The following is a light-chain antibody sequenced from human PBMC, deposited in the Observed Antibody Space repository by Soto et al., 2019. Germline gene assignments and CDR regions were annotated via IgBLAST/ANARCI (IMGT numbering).Light chain of an antibody. CDR3: SSYTSSSTLWV. V-gene: IGLV2-14*01. J-gene: IGLJ1*01. CDR1: SSDVGGYNY. CDR2: EVS. Sequence: VLTQPASVSGSPGQSITISCTGTSSDVGGYNYVSWYQQHPGKAPKLMIYEVSNRPSGVSNRFSGSKSGNTASLTISGLQAEDEADYYCSSYTSSSTLWVFGTGTKVTVL.